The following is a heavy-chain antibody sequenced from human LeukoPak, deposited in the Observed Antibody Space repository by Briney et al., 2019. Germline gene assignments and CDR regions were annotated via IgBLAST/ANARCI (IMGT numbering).Heavy chain of an antibody. CDR1: GGSTSSYY. D-gene: IGHD3-22*01. J-gene: IGHJ3*02. V-gene: IGHV4-4*07. CDR3: ARLWYYYDSSGYYKAFDI. Sequence: PSETLSLTCTVSGGSTSSYYWSWIRQPAGKGLEWIGRIYTSGSTNYNPSLKSRVTISVDTSKNQFSLKLSSVTAADTAVYYCARLWYYYDSSGYYKAFDIWGQGTMVTVSS. CDR2: IYTSGST.